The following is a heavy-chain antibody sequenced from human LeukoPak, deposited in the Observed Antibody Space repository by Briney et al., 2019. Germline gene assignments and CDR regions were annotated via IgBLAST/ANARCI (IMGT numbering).Heavy chain of an antibody. Sequence: GGSLRLSCAASGFTFSSYAMSWVRQAPGKGLEWVSAISGNGGSTYYADSVKGRFTISRDNSKNTLYLQMNSLRDEDTAVYYCARDWFHAIDYWGQGTLVTVSS. D-gene: IGHD2/OR15-2a*01. V-gene: IGHV3-23*01. J-gene: IGHJ4*02. CDR2: ISGNGGST. CDR3: ARDWFHAIDY. CDR1: GFTFSSYA.